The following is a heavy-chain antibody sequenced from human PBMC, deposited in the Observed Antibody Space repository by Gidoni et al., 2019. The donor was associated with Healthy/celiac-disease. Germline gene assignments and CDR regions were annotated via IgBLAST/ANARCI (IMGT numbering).Heavy chain of an antibody. Sequence: FTISRDNSKNTLYLQMNSLRAEDTAVYYCAKSIVGLFDYWGQGTLVTVSS. J-gene: IGHJ4*02. D-gene: IGHD1-26*01. CDR3: AKSIVGLFDY. V-gene: IGHV3-23*01.